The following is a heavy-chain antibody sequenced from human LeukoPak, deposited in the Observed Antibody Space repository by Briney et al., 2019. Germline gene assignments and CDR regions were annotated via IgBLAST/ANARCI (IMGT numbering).Heavy chain of an antibody. V-gene: IGHV3-30-3*02. J-gene: IGHJ6*02. CDR3: AKNGPIVPALYYYYGMDV. CDR1: GFTFSSYA. D-gene: IGHD2-2*01. CDR2: ISYDGSNK. Sequence: PGRSLRLSCAASGFTFSSYAMHWVRQAPGKGLEWVAVISYDGSNKYYADSVKGRFTISRDNSKNTLYLQMNSLTAEDTAVYYCAKNGPIVPALYYYYGMDVWGQGTTVTVSS.